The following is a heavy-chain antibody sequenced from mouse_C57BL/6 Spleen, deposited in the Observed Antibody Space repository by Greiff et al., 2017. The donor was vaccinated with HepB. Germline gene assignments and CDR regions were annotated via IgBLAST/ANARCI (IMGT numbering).Heavy chain of an antibody. CDR2: INPSTGGT. CDR3: ARGTYYYGSSYDGFAY. J-gene: IGHJ3*01. Sequence: EVKLMESGPELVKPGASVKISCKASGYSFTGYYMNWVKQSPEKSLEWIGEINPSTGGTTYNQKFKAKATLTVDKSSSTAYMQLKSLTSEDSAVYYCARGTYYYGSSYDGFAYWGQGTLVTVSA. V-gene: IGHV1-42*01. D-gene: IGHD1-1*01. CDR1: GYSFTGYY.